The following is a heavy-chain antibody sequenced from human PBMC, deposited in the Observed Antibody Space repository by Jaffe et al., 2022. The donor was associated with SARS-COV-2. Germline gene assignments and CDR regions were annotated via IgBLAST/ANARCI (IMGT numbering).Heavy chain of an antibody. D-gene: IGHD2-15*01. CDR2: IYYSGST. CDR1: GGSISSSSYY. J-gene: IGHJ4*02. Sequence: QLQLQESGPGLVKPSETLSLTCTVSGGSISSSSYYWGWIRQPPGKGLEWIGSIYYSGSTYYNPSLKSRVTISVDTSKNQFSLKLSSVTAADTAVYYCARHGTWDCSGGSCLPSGYFDYWGQGTLVTVSS. V-gene: IGHV4-39*01. CDR3: ARHGTWDCSGGSCLPSGYFDY.